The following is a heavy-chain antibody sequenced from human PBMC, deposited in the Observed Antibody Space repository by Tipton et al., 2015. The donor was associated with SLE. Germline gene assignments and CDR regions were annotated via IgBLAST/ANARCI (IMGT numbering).Heavy chain of an antibody. D-gene: IGHD3-10*01. CDR3: ARLSPLWFGEYTEY. Sequence: TLSLTCTVYGGSLSGYWWSWIRQSPGKGLEWIGEIYPTGRTDYYPSLMSRVTISVDTSQNQFSLRLTSVTAADTAVYYCARLSPLWFGEYTEYWGQGTLVTVSS. CDR2: IYPTGRT. V-gene: IGHV4-34*01. J-gene: IGHJ4*02. CDR1: GGSLSGYW.